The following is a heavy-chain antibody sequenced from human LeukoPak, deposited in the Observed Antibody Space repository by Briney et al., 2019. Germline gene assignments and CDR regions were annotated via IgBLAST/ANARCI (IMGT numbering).Heavy chain of an antibody. J-gene: IGHJ4*02. Sequence: EASVKVSCKASGFTFTSSAVQWVRQARGQRLEWIGWIVVGSGNTNYAQKFQVRVTITRDMSTSTAYMELSSLRSEDTAVYYCAAETMTTVTTEDYWGQGTLVTVSS. CDR1: GFTFTSSA. V-gene: IGHV1-58*01. D-gene: IGHD4-17*01. CDR2: IVVGSGNT. CDR3: AAETMTTVTTEDY.